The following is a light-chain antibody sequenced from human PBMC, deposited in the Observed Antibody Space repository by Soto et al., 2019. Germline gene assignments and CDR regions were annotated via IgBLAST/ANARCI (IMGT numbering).Light chain of an antibody. CDR1: QSISSW. J-gene: IGKJ3*01. CDR2: DAS. Sequence: DIQMTQSPSTLSASVGDRVTITCRASQSISSWLAWYQQKPGKAPKLLIYDASSLESGVPSRFSGSGSATEFTLTISSLQPEDFATYFCQQSFSAPFTFGPGTKVDL. V-gene: IGKV1-5*01. CDR3: QQSFSAPFT.